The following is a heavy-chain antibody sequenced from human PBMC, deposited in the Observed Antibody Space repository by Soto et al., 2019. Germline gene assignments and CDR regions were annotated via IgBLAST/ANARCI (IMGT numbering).Heavy chain of an antibody. CDR1: GGSMRSEGYY. CDR2: IYYSGLT. Sequence: QVQLQESGPGLVEPSQTLSLTCRVSGGSMRSEGYYWSWIRQHPGKGLEWIGYIYYSGLTDYNPSLQSRLTISVVKAKSEFYLKMRSVTAADTTVYYCAYLRGFTGYPGDWGQGTLVTVSS. V-gene: IGHV4-31*03. CDR3: AYLRGFTGYPGD. D-gene: IGHD3-16*01. J-gene: IGHJ4*02.